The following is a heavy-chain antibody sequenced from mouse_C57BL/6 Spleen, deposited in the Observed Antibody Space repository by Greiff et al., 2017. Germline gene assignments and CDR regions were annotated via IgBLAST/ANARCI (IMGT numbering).Heavy chain of an antibody. Sequence: QVTLKVSGPGILQSSQTLSLSCSFSGFSLSTSGMGVSWIRQPSGKGLEWLAHIYWDDDKRYNPSLKSRLTISKDTSRNQVFLKITSVDTADTATYDCARTTVYYDLYYYAMDYWGQGTSVTVSS. CDR3: ARTTVYYDLYYYAMDY. D-gene: IGHD2-4*01. CDR2: IYWDDDK. CDR1: GFSLSTSGMG. J-gene: IGHJ4*01. V-gene: IGHV8-12*01.